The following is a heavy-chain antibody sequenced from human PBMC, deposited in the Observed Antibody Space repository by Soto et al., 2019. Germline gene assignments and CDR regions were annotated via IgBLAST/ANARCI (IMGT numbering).Heavy chain of an antibody. V-gene: IGHV3-21*01. CDR3: ARDRGCSGGSCYLYWFDP. Sequence: GGSLRLSCGASGVTFSSYSMNWVRQAPGKGLEWVSSISSSSSYIYYADSVKGRFTISRDNAKNSLYLQMNSLRAEDTAVYYCARDRGCSGGSCYLYWFDPWGQGTLVTVSS. J-gene: IGHJ5*02. CDR1: GVTFSSYS. D-gene: IGHD2-15*01. CDR2: ISSSSSYI.